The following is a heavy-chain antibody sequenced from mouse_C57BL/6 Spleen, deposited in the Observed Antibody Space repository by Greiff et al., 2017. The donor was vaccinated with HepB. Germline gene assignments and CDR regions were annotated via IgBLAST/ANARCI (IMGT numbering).Heavy chain of an antibody. CDR1: GYTFTSYW. V-gene: IGHV1-55*01. J-gene: IGHJ3*01. CDR2: IYPGSGST. D-gene: IGHD2-2*01. Sequence: QVQLQQPGAELVKPGASVKMSCKASGYTFTSYWITWVKQRPGQGLEWIGDIYPGSGSTNYNEKFKSKATLTVDTSSSTAYMQLSSLTSEDSAVYYCARSYGYDGAWFAYWGQVTLVTVSA. CDR3: ARSYGYDGAWFAY.